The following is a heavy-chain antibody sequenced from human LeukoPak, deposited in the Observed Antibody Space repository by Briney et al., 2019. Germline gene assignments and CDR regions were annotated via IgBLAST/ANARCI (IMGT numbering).Heavy chain of an antibody. Sequence: GGSLRLSCAASGFTVDDYGLSWVRQAPGKGLEWVSIINWNGGSTGYADSVKGRFTISRDNAKNSLYLQMNSLRAEDTAVYYCAAVDAVGYSSSWYLDYWGQGTLVTVSS. CDR2: INWNGGST. D-gene: IGHD6-13*01. CDR3: AAVDAVGYSSSWYLDY. CDR1: GFTVDDYG. V-gene: IGHV3-20*04. J-gene: IGHJ4*02.